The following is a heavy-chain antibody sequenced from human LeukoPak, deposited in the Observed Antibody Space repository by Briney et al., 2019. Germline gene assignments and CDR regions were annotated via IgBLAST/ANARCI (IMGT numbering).Heavy chain of an antibody. Sequence: SVKVSCKASGGTFSSYAISWVRQAPGQGLELKGGIIPIFGTANYAQKFQGRVTITTDESTSTAYMELSSLRSEDTAVYYCARGLPIFGVVPPGYYFDYWGQGTLVTVSS. V-gene: IGHV1-69*05. J-gene: IGHJ4*02. CDR1: GGTFSSYA. CDR2: IIPIFGTA. CDR3: ARGLPIFGVVPPGYYFDY. D-gene: IGHD3-3*01.